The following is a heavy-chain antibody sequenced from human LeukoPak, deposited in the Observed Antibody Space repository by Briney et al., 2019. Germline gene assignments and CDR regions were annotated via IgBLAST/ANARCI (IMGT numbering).Heavy chain of an antibody. V-gene: IGHV1-69*04. CDR2: IIVSLGTP. D-gene: IGHD2-2*01. Sequence: SVKVTCKASGIDFSSSAISWVRQAPGQGLEWMGRIIVSLGTPKYAQKFQGRVTITADKSTDTAYMELSSLRSEDTAVYYCARKVVPAATGWFDPWGQGTLVTVSS. CDR1: GIDFSSSA. J-gene: IGHJ5*02. CDR3: ARKVVPAATGWFDP.